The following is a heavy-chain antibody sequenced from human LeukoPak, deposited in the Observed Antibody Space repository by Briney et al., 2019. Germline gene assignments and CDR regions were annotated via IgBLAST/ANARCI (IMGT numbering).Heavy chain of an antibody. CDR2: FEPEDGER. Sequence: ASVKDSRKVSGYTLTELSLHWVRQAAGKGLEWMGGFEPEDGERVYAQTFQGRVAMTEDTSTDTAYMELSSLTSEDTAVYYCVTLGGGVPIAIVDYWGQGTLVTVSS. J-gene: IGHJ4*02. D-gene: IGHD3-16*01. V-gene: IGHV1-24*01. CDR1: GYTLTELS. CDR3: VTLGGGVPIAIVDY.